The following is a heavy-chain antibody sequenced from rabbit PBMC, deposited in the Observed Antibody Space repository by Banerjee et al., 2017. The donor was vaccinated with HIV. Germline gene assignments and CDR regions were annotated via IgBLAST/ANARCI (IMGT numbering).Heavy chain of an antibody. CDR3: ARGYTGYNYATDL. D-gene: IGHD6-1*01. J-gene: IGHJ6*01. V-gene: IGHV1S45*01. CDR2: IYAGISGSA. Sequence: QQQLEESGGGLVQPEGSLTLTCTASGFSFSSSYWICWVRQAPGKGLEWIACIYAGISGSAYYTSWAKGRFTISKTSSTTVTLQMTSLTGTDTATYFCARGYTGYNYATDLWGQGTLVTVS. CDR1: GFSFSSSYW.